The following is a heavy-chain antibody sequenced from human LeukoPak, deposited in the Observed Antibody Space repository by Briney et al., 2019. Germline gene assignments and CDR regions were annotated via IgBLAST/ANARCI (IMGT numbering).Heavy chain of an antibody. CDR1: GYSFTSYW. J-gene: IGHJ4*02. V-gene: IGHV5-51*01. CDR3: AGREPCGGHCYPFDF. CDR2: IYPGDSEI. Sequence: GESLKISCKASGYSFTSYWIGWVRQMPGKGLEWMGIIYPGDSEIRYSPSFQGQVTISADKSTSTAYLQWSSLKASDTAMYYCAGREPCGGHCYPFDFWGQGSLVTVSS. D-gene: IGHD2-21*02.